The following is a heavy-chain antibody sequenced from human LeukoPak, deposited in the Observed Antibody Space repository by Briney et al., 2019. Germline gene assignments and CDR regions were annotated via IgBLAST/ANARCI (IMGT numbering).Heavy chain of an antibody. Sequence: GGSLRLSCAASGFTFSSYAMSWVRQAPGKGLEWVAFIWHDGSKKYYADSVKGRFTISRDNSKNTLYLQMSSLRAEDTAVYYCAREVVVAATPNWFDPWGQGTLVTVSS. D-gene: IGHD5-12*01. J-gene: IGHJ5*02. V-gene: IGHV3-33*08. CDR3: AREVVVAATPNWFDP. CDR2: IWHDGSKK. CDR1: GFTFSSYA.